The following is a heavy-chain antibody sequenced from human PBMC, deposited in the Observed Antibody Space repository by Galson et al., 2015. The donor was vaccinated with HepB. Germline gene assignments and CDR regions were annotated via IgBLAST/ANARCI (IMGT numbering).Heavy chain of an antibody. V-gene: IGHV3-33*01. CDR2: IWSDGSNK. Sequence: SLRLSCAASGFTFSNYGMHWVRQAPGKGLEWVAVIWSDGSNKYYADSVKGRFTISRDNSKNTLYLQMNSLRAEDTAVYYCARDQGDGYNWGGDYWGQGTLVTVSS. J-gene: IGHJ4*02. D-gene: IGHD5-24*01. CDR1: GFTFSNYG. CDR3: ARDQGDGYNWGGDY.